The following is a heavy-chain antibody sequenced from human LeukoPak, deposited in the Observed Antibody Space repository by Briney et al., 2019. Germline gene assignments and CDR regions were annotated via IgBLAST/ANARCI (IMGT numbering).Heavy chain of an antibody. Sequence: GGSLRLSCAASGFTFSSNSMNWVRQAPGKGLEWVSYISSGGSTIYYADSVKGRFTISRDNAKNSLYLQMNSLRAEDTAVYYCARYRRYSSTNWFDPWGQGTLVTVSS. CDR1: GFTFSSNS. V-gene: IGHV3-48*01. J-gene: IGHJ5*02. D-gene: IGHD6-13*01. CDR2: ISSGGSTI. CDR3: ARYRRYSSTNWFDP.